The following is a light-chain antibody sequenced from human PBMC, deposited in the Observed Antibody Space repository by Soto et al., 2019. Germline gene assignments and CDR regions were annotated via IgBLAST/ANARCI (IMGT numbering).Light chain of an antibody. V-gene: IGKV1-39*01. CDR1: QSFSSS. CDR3: QQSYSMPYT. CDR2: AAS. Sequence: YPSSLSASVGDRVTITCRASQSFSSSLNWYQQKPGKAPNLLIFAASTLQSGVPSRFSGSGSGTDFTLTISSLQPEDFATYYCQQSYSMPYTFGHVTKGDIK. J-gene: IGKJ2*01.